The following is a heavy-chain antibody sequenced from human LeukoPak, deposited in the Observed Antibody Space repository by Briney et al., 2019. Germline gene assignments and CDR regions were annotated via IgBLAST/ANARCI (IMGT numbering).Heavy chain of an antibody. J-gene: IGHJ3*01. CDR1: GYPFIDYY. CDR2: INPNTGDT. V-gene: IGHV1-2*02. Sequence: ASVKVSCKAAGYPFIDYYLHWVRQAPGQGLEWMGCINPNTGDTNSAQNFQGRVIMTRDTSITTAYMELSRLKSDDTALYYCASKGAGHCYDASCMGSFDLWGQGTTVAVSS. D-gene: IGHD2-15*01. CDR3: ASKGAGHCYDASCMGSFDL.